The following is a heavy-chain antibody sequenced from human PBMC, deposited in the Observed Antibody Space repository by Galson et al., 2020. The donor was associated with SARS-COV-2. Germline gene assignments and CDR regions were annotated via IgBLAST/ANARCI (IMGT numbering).Heavy chain of an antibody. CDR1: GGSISSSSYY. Sequence: SETLSLTCTVSGGSISSSSYYWGWIRQPPGKGLEWIGSIYYSGSTYYNPSLKSRVTISVDTSKNQFSLKLSSVTAADTAVYYCARHTYDYNYRYPLRTINYWGQGTLVTVSS. D-gene: IGHD4-4*01. V-gene: IGHV4-39*01. CDR3: ARHTYDYNYRYPLRTINY. J-gene: IGHJ4*02. CDR2: IYYSGST.